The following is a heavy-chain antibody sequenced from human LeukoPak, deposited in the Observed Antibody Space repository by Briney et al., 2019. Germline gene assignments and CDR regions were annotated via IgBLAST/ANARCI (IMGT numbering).Heavy chain of an antibody. D-gene: IGHD3-9*01. CDR2: IFYSGST. V-gene: IGHV4-39*07. CDR1: GGSISTNNYY. CDR3: ARNNGRNYDILTGYYGWIDY. Sequence: SGTLSLTCTVSGGSISTNNYYWVWIRQPPGKGLEGIGNIFYSGSTYYSPSLKSRVTISLDTSRNQFSLKLSSVTAADTAVYYCARNNGRNYDILTGYYGWIDYWGQGTLVTVSS. J-gene: IGHJ4*02.